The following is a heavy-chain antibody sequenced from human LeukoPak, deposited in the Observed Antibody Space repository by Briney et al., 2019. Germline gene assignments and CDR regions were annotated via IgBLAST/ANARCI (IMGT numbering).Heavy chain of an antibody. CDR1: GGSISSYY. Sequence: SETLSLTCTVSGGSISSYYWSWIRQPPGKGLEWIGYIYYSGSTSYNPSLKSRVTISVDTSKNQFSLKLSSVTAADTAVYYCARSEYGYSSSWYYYWGQGTLVTVSS. J-gene: IGHJ4*02. CDR3: ARSEYGYSSSWYYY. V-gene: IGHV4-59*01. CDR2: IYYSGST. D-gene: IGHD6-13*01.